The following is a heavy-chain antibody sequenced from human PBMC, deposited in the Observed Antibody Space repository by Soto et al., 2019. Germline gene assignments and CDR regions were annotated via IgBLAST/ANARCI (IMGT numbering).Heavy chain of an antibody. J-gene: IGHJ5*02. V-gene: IGHV3-66*01. CDR3: ARDSFTGWYSSGYNWFDP. Sequence: GGSLRLSCAASGFTVSSNYMSWVRQAPGKELEWVSVIYSGGSTYYADSVKGRFTISRDNSKNTLYLHMNSLRAEDTAVYYCARDSFTGWYSSGYNWFDPWGQGTRVTVSS. CDR2: IYSGGST. D-gene: IGHD6-19*01. CDR1: GFTVSSNY.